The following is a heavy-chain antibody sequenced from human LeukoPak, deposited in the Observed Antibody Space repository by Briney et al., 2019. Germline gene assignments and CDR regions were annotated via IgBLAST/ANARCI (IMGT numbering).Heavy chain of an antibody. Sequence: ASVKVSCKASGYTFTAHYLHWVRQAPGQGLEWMAWINHNSGGTKYAEKFQGRVTVTRDTSTSTAYMELSRLRSDDTAVYYCARGTDYGDYGGTWFYYYYMDVWGEGTTVTVSS. CDR1: GYTFTAHY. V-gene: IGHV1-2*02. CDR2: INHNSGGT. D-gene: IGHD4-17*01. J-gene: IGHJ6*03. CDR3: ARGTDYGDYGGTWFYYYYMDV.